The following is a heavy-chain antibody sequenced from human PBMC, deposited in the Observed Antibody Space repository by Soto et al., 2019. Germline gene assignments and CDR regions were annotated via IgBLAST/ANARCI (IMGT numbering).Heavy chain of an antibody. Sequence: GESLKISCKGSGYSFTSYWIGWVRQMPGKGLEWMGIIYPGDSDTRYSPSFQGQVTISADKSISTAYLQWSSLKASDTAMYYCAATYYYDGSGYGTPHFDYWGQGTLVTVSS. CDR3: AATYYYDGSGYGTPHFDY. CDR2: IYPGDSDT. J-gene: IGHJ4*02. D-gene: IGHD3-22*01. V-gene: IGHV5-51*01. CDR1: GYSFTSYW.